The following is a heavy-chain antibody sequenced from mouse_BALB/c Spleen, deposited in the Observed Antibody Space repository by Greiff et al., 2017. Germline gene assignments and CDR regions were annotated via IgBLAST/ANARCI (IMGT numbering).Heavy chain of an antibody. CDR3: ARDQLGLRWYAMDY. J-gene: IGHJ4*01. CDR2: IWAGGST. Sequence: VQGVESGPGLVAPSQSLSITCTVSGFSLTSYGVHWVRQPPGKGLEWLGVIWAGGSTNYNSALMSRLSISKDNSKSQVFLKMNSLQTDDTAMYYCARDQLGLRWYAMDYWGQGTSVTVSS. V-gene: IGHV2-9*02. D-gene: IGHD3-1*01. CDR1: GFSLTSYG.